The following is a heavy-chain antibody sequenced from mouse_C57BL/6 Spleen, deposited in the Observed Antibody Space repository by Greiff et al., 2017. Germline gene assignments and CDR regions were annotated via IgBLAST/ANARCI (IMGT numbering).Heavy chain of an antibody. V-gene: IGHV1-42*01. Sequence: VQLQQSGPELVKPGASVKISCKASGYSFTGYYMNWVKQSPEKSLGWIGEINPSTGGTTYNQKFKAKATLTVDKSSSTAYMQLKSLTSEDSAVYYCARDYYGSREGFAYWGQGTLVTVSA. CDR2: INPSTGGT. D-gene: IGHD1-1*01. J-gene: IGHJ3*01. CDR1: GYSFTGYY. CDR3: ARDYYGSREGFAY.